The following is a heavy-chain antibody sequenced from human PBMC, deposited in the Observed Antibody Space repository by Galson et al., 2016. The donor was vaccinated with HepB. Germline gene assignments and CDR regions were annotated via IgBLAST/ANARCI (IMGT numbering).Heavy chain of an antibody. D-gene: IGHD3-10*01. J-gene: IGHJ6*02. CDR3: AKNGAAPFSGSGSEYGMDV. CDR2: ISGTSGRT. CDR1: GFTFSIYA. V-gene: IGHV3-23*01. Sequence: SLRLSCAASGFTFSIYAMNWVRRVPGKGLEWVSLISGTSGRTYYADSVKGRFSISRDNSKNTVYLQMNSLRAEDTAVYYCAKNGAAPFSGSGSEYGMDVWGQGTTVIVSS.